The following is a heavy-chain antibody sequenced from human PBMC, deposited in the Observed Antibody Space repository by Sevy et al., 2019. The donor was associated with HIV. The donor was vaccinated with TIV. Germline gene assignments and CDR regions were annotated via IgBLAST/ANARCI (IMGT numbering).Heavy chain of an antibody. D-gene: IGHD3-9*01. CDR2: IGGSGGST. J-gene: IGHJ4*02. CDR1: GFTFTDYV. Sequence: GGSLRLACTASGFTFTDYVMNWVRLAPGRGLEWVSSIGGSGGSTDYADSVKGRFTISRDNSKNTLYLQMNSLRAEDTAVYYCATDRISDWFFDSWGQGTLVTVSS. V-gene: IGHV3-23*01. CDR3: ATDRISDWFFDS.